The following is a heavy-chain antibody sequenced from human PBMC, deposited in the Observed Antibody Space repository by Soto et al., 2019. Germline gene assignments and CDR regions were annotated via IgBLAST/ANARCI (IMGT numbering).Heavy chain of an antibody. Sequence: QVQLVQSGAEVKKPGASVKVSCNASGYTFSNYGISWVRQAPGQGPEWMGWISGYNGNTKYAQTLQGRVTMTTDTSTSTAYMELRSLRSDDTAVYYCARGGSSWSTEYYQHWGQGTLVIVSS. CDR1: GYTFSNYG. J-gene: IGHJ1*01. CDR2: ISGYNGNT. D-gene: IGHD6-13*01. CDR3: ARGGSSWSTEYYQH. V-gene: IGHV1-18*01.